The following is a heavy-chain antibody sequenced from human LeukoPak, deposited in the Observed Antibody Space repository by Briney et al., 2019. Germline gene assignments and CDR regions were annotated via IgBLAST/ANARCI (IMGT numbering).Heavy chain of an antibody. CDR3: AKDTIAAAGIKWYYIDY. Sequence: QPGGSLSPSCAASGFTFSSYGMPWVRRPPGKGLGWGAVIWYDGSNKYYADTVKGRFTNSRDNSKNTLYLQMNSLRAEDTAVYYCAKDTIAAAGIKWYYIDYCGQGTLVTVSS. CDR1: GFTFSSYG. V-gene: IGHV3-33*06. D-gene: IGHD6-13*01. J-gene: IGHJ4*02. CDR2: IWYDGSNK.